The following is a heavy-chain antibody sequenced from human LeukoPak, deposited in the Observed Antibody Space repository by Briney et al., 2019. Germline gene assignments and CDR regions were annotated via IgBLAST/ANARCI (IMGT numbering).Heavy chain of an antibody. CDR3: ARAVVSIVATDSPFDY. D-gene: IGHD5-12*01. V-gene: IGHV4-31*03. CDR2: IYYSGST. CDR1: GGSISSGGYY. Sequence: PSQILTLACTVSGGSISSGGYYWSWIRQHPGKGLEWIGYIYYSGSTYYNPSLKSRVTISVDTSKNQFSLKLSSVTAADTAVYYCARAVVSIVATDSPFDYWGQGTLVTVSS. J-gene: IGHJ4*02.